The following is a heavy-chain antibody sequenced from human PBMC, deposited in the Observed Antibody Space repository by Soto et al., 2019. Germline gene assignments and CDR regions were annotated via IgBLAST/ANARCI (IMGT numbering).Heavy chain of an antibody. D-gene: IGHD3-3*01. CDR2: ISGSGGST. CDR3: AKDKRLNYDFWSGHPH. V-gene: IGHV3-23*01. J-gene: IGHJ4*02. CDR1: GFTFSSYA. Sequence: PGGSLRLSCAASGFTFSSYAMSWVRQAPGKGLEWVSAISGSGGSTYYADSVKGRFTISRDNSKNTLYLQMNSLRAEDTAVYYCAKDKRLNYDFWSGHPHWGQGTLVTVSS.